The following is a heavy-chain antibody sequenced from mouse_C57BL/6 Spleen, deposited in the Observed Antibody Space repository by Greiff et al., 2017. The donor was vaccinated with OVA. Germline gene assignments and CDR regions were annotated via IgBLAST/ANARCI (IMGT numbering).Heavy chain of an antibody. V-gene: IGHV5-17*01. CDR1: GFTFSDYG. D-gene: IGHD2-4*01. J-gene: IGHJ4*01. CDR2: ISSGSSTI. CDR3: ARPYYDSNYAMDY. Sequence: EVKLMESGGGLVKPGGSLKLSCAASGFTFSDYGMHWVRQAPEKGLEWVAYISSGSSTIYYADTVKGRFTISRDNAKNTLFLQMTSLRSEDTAMYYCARPYYDSNYAMDYWGQGTSVTVSS.